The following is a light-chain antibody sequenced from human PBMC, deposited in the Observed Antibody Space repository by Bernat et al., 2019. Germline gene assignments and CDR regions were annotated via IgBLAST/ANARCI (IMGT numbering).Light chain of an antibody. CDR3: AAWDDRLNGFV. CDR1: SSNLGTKT. V-gene: IGLV1-44*01. CDR2: TNN. Sequence: QSVLSQPPSASGTPGQTVTISCSGSSSNLGTKTANWFQQFPGTAPKLIIYTNNHRPSDVPDQFSASKSGTSASLAISGLQSDDEADYYCAAWDDRLNGFVFGTGTKLTV. J-gene: IGLJ1*01.